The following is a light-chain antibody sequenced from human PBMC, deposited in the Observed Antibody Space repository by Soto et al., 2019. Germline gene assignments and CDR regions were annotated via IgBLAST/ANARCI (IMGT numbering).Light chain of an antibody. V-gene: IGKV1-6*01. CDR3: LQDYNYPWT. J-gene: IGKJ1*01. Sequence: AIQMTQSPSSLSASVGDRVTISCRASQGIRNALGWYQQTPGRAPKLLIYSASILQSGVPSRFSGSGSGTDFTLTINSLQPEDLATYYRLQDYNYPWTFGQGTKVEIK. CDR1: QGIRNA. CDR2: SAS.